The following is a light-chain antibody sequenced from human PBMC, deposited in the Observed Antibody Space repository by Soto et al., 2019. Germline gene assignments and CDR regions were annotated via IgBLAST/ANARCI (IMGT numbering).Light chain of an antibody. CDR3: QQYGRSRCT. CDR1: QSVSSSY. J-gene: IGKJ1*01. CDR2: GAS. Sequence: EIVWTQSPGTLSLSPGERATLSFRASQSVSSSYLAWYQQKPGQSPRLLIYGASSRATGIPDRFRGRGSRTDFTLNISRLEPEDFAVYCCQQYGRSRCTFDQGTKVEIK. V-gene: IGKV3-20*01.